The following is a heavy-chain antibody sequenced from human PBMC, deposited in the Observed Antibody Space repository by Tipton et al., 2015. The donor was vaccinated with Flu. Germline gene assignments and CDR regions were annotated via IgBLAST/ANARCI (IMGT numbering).Heavy chain of an antibody. CDR2: INHSGST. J-gene: IGHJ4*02. CDR3: ARGRQQLVR. Sequence: TLSLTCAVYGGSFSGYYWSWIRQPPGKGLEWIGEINHSGSTNYNPSLESRVTISVDTSKNQFSLKLSSVTAADTAVYYCARGRQQLVRWGQGTLVTVSS. CDR1: GGSFSGYY. D-gene: IGHD6-13*01. V-gene: IGHV4-34*01.